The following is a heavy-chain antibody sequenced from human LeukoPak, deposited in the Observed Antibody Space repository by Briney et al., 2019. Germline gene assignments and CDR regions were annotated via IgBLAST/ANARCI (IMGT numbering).Heavy chain of an antibody. V-gene: IGHV4-59*01. D-gene: IGHD6-13*01. CDR3: ARRGSRSWYFDS. CDR2: IFYTGTT. Sequence: SETLSLTCSVSGGSISNYYWNWIRQPPGKGLEWIGYIFYTGTTNYNLSVNSRVTMSADTSKNQLSLNLSSVTSADTAVYYCARRGSRSWYFDSWGQGTLVTVSS. CDR1: GGSISNYY. J-gene: IGHJ4*02.